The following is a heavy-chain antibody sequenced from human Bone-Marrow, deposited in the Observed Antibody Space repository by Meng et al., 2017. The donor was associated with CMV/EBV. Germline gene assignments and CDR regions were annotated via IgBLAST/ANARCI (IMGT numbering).Heavy chain of an antibody. D-gene: IGHD5-18*01. Sequence: YTFTSYGISWVRQAPGQGLEWMGWISAYNGNTNYAQKLQGRVTMTTDTSTSTAYMELRSLRSDDTAVYYCARDLLLEYSYGHSNPYYWGQGTLVTVSS. V-gene: IGHV1-18*01. CDR2: ISAYNGNT. CDR3: ARDLLLEYSYGHSNPYY. CDR1: YTFTSYG. J-gene: IGHJ4*02.